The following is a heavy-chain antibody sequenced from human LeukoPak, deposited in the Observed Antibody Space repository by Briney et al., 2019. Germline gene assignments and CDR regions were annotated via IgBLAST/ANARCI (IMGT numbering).Heavy chain of an antibody. J-gene: IGHJ4*02. CDR1: EYTFTGYY. V-gene: IGHV1-2*02. CDR3: ARGRHSSGWYDDY. D-gene: IGHD6-19*01. CDR2: INPYSGGT. Sequence: ASVKVSCKASEYTFTGYYIHWVRQAPGQGLEWMGCINPYSGGTTYAQKFQGRVNMTTDTSTSTAYMELRSLRSDDTAVYYCARGRHSSGWYDDYWGQGTLVTVSS.